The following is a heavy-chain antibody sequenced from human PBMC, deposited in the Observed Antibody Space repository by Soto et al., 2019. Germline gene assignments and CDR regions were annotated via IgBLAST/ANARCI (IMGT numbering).Heavy chain of an antibody. CDR1: GGSVSSGSYY. V-gene: IGHV4-61*01. J-gene: IGHJ5*02. CDR2: IYYSGST. D-gene: IGHD1-20*01. Sequence: TSETLSLTCTVSGGSVSSGSYYWSWIRQPPGKGLEWIGYIYYSGSTNYNPSLKSRVTISVDTSKNQFSLELSSVTAADTAVYYCARTVEYNWNDVDGGWFDPWGQGTLVTVSS. CDR3: ARTVEYNWNDVDGGWFDP.